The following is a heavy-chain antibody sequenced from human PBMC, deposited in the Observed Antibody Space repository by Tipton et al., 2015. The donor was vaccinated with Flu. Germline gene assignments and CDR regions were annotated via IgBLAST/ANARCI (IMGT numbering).Heavy chain of an antibody. V-gene: IGHV4-38-2*02. Sequence: TLSLTCTVSGDSMRRDYFWGWIRQAPGKGLEWIGNIHYSGSPHYNPSLKSRVTISVDTSKNQFSLRLSSVTAADTAVYYCAKLVYFDSSGYYRYYFDYWGQGTLVTVSS. CDR1: GDSMRRDYF. D-gene: IGHD3-22*01. J-gene: IGHJ4*02. CDR2: IHYSGSP. CDR3: AKLVYFDSSGYYRYYFDY.